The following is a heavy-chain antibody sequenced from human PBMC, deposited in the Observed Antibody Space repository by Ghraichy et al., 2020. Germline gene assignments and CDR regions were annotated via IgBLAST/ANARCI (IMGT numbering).Heavy chain of an antibody. Sequence: SCTVSGDSISGSSYYWGWIRQPPGKGLEWIGTIFSNGNTYYNLSLKSRVTISVDTSKNQFSLKLSSVTAADTAVYYCARHKWSVNPPNYWGQGTLVTVSS. D-gene: IGHD1-14*01. CDR1: GDSISGSSYY. CDR2: IFSNGNT. J-gene: IGHJ4*02. CDR3: ARHKWSVNPPNY. V-gene: IGHV4-39*01.